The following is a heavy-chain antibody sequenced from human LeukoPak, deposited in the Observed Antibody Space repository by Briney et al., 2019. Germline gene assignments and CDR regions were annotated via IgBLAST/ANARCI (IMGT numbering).Heavy chain of an antibody. V-gene: IGHV4-30-2*01. Sequence: SETLSLTCTVSGGSISSGGYYWSWIRQPPGKGLEWIGYIYHSGSTYYNPSLKSRVTISVDRSKNQFSLKLSSVTAADTAVYYCASGRITMVRGVIPNWFDPWGQGTLVTVSS. CDR3: ASGRITMVRGVIPNWFDP. CDR1: GGSISSGGYY. CDR2: IYHSGST. D-gene: IGHD3-10*01. J-gene: IGHJ5*02.